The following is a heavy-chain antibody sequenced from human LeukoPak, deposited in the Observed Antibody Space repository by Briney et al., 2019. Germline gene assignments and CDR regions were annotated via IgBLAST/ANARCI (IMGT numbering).Heavy chain of an antibody. CDR1: GFTFSSYS. D-gene: IGHD3-22*01. CDR3: AKTVVAPGGYYFDY. J-gene: IGHJ4*02. V-gene: IGHV3-21*04. Sequence: NPGGSLRLSCAASGFTFSSYSMNWVRQAPGKGLEWVSSISSSSSYIYYADSVKGRFTISRDNSKNTLYLQMNSLRAEDTAVYYCAKTVVAPGGYYFDYWGQGTLVTVSS. CDR2: ISSSSSYI.